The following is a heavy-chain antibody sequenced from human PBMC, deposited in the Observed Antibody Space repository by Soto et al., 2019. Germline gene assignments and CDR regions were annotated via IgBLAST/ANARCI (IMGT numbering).Heavy chain of an antibody. V-gene: IGHV4-31*03. CDR3: AKEIRE. D-gene: IGHD3-10*01. Sequence: QVQLQESGPGLVKPSQTLSPTCTVSGGSISNGGYYWTWIRQHPGKGLEWIGYIYFGGRSLYNPSLRSRISMSVDASKNQFSLTMSSLTAADTAVYYCAKEIREWGQGTLVTVSS. J-gene: IGHJ4*02. CDR1: GGSISNGGYY. CDR2: IYFGGRS.